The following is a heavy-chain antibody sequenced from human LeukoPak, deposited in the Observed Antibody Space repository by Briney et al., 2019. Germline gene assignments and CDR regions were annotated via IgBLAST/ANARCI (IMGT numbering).Heavy chain of an antibody. D-gene: IGHD1-1*01. CDR1: GFTFSSYS. V-gene: IGHV3-21*01. CDR2: ISSSSSYI. Sequence: GGSLRLSCAASGFTFSSYSINWVRQAPGKGLEWVSSISSSSSYIYYADSVKGRFTISRDNAKNSLYLQMNSLRAEDTAVYYCARASDIGWNRGYYYGMDVWGQGTTVTVSS. J-gene: IGHJ6*02. CDR3: ARASDIGWNRGYYYGMDV.